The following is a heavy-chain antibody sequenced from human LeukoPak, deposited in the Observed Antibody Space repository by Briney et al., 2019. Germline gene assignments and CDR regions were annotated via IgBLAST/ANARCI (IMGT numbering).Heavy chain of an antibody. J-gene: IGHJ4*02. D-gene: IGHD3-10*01. CDR1: GFSFSDYY. V-gene: IGHV3-11*01. Sequence: GGSLRLSCAASGFSFSDYYMSWIRQAPGKGLEWVSYMSNSGGTIYYADSVKGRFSISRDNTKNSLYLQMNSLRAEDTAVYYCASVLWFGGIFFDYWGQGMLVTVSS. CDR3: ASVLWFGGIFFDY. CDR2: MSNSGGTI.